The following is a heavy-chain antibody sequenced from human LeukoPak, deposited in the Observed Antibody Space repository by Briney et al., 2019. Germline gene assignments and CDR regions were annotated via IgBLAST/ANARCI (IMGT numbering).Heavy chain of an antibody. D-gene: IGHD6-19*01. Sequence: GGSLRLSRAASGFTFSSYAMHWVRQAPGKGLEWVAVISYDGSNKYYADSVKGRFTISRDNSKNTLYLQMNSLRAEDTAVYYCARDRQWLASFDYWGQGTLVTVSS. CDR2: ISYDGSNK. V-gene: IGHV3-30-3*01. CDR1: GFTFSSYA. J-gene: IGHJ4*02. CDR3: ARDRQWLASFDY.